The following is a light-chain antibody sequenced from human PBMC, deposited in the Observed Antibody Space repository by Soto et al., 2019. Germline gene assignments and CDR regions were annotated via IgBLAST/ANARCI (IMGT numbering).Light chain of an antibody. J-gene: IGKJ5*01. CDR3: QQYDTFPVT. CDR2: DAF. Sequence: DIQMTQSPSSLSASVGDRVTITCQASQDINSYLSWYQQRPGKAPKLLIYDAFTLETGVPSRFSGSGSGTDFILTISSLQPEDFATYYCQQYDTFPVTFGQGTRLEIK. V-gene: IGKV1-33*01. CDR1: QDINSY.